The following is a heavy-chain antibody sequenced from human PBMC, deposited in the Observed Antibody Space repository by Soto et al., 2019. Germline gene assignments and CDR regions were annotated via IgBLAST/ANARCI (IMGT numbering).Heavy chain of an antibody. CDR3: AKSRPGITAAGPDY. V-gene: IGHV3-30*18. D-gene: IGHD6-13*01. CDR2: ISYNGRDK. J-gene: IGHJ4*02. CDR1: GFTFSIYD. Sequence: GGSLRLSCTASGFTFSIYDMHWVRQAPGKGLEWVAVISYNGRDKYYADSVKGRFTISRDNSKNTLYLQMNSLRAEDTAVYYCAKSRPGITAAGPDYWGQGTLVTVSS.